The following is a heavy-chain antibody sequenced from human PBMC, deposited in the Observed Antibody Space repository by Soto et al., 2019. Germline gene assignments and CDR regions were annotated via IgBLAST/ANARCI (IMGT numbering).Heavy chain of an antibody. Sequence: PVGSLRLSCAASGFTFSSYGMHWVRQAPGKGLEWVAVISYDGSNKYYADSVKGRFTISRDNSKNTLYLQMNSLRAEDTAVYYCAKELMVYAIVGMDVWGQGTTVTVSS. V-gene: IGHV3-30*18. CDR3: AKELMVYAIVGMDV. CDR1: GFTFSSYG. CDR2: ISYDGSNK. J-gene: IGHJ6*02. D-gene: IGHD2-8*01.